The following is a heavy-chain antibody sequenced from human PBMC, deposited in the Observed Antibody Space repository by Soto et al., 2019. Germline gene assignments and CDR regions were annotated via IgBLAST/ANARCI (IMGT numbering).Heavy chain of an antibody. CDR2: ISAYKGNT. CDR1: GYTFTSYG. CDR3: ARREVAAPRGSFDI. J-gene: IGHJ3*02. Sequence: ASVKVSCKASGYTFTSYGISWVRQAPGQGREWMGWISAYKGNTNYAQKLQGRVTMTTDTSTSTAYMELRRLRSDDTAVYYCARREVAAPRGSFDIWGQGXMVTV. D-gene: IGHD2-15*01. V-gene: IGHV1-18*04.